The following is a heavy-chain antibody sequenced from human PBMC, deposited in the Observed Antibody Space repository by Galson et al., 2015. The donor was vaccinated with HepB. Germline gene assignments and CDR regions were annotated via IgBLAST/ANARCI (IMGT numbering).Heavy chain of an antibody. CDR3: ARRLTGDYVFDY. CDR1: GFTFSGFS. Sequence: SLRLSCAASGFTFSGFSMNWVRQAPGKGLEWVSFISARSTYIYYAQSVKGRLTISRDNATSSVFLEMNNLRVDDTAVYYCARRLTGDYVFDYWGQGAVVTVSS. CDR2: ISARSTYI. D-gene: IGHD4-17*01. J-gene: IGHJ4*02. V-gene: IGHV3-21*06.